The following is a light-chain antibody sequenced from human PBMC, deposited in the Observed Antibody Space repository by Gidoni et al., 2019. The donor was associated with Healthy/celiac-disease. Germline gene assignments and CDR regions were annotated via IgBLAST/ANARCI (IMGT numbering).Light chain of an antibody. V-gene: IGKV3-20*01. CDR1: QSVSSTY. J-gene: IGKJ4*01. Sequence: EIILTQSPGTLSLSPGERATLSCRASQSVSSTYLTWYQHKPGQAPRLLIYGTSSRAHGIPDRFSGSGSGTDFTLTITRLEPEDFAVYYCQQCDTSTGLTFGGGTKVEIK. CDR3: QQCDTSTGLT. CDR2: GTS.